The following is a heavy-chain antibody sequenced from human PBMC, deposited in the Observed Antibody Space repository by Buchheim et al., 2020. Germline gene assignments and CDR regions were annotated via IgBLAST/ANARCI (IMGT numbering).Heavy chain of an antibody. Sequence: EVQLLESGGGLVQPGGSLRLSCAASGFTFSSYAMSWVRQAPGKGLEWVSAISGCGGSTYYADSVKGRFTISRDNYKKTLYLQMNSLRAEDTAVYYCAKAGYYDSSGPEYFQHWGQGTL. J-gene: IGHJ1*01. CDR3: AKAGYYDSSGPEYFQH. CDR1: GFTFSSYA. D-gene: IGHD3-22*01. V-gene: IGHV3-23*01. CDR2: ISGCGGST.